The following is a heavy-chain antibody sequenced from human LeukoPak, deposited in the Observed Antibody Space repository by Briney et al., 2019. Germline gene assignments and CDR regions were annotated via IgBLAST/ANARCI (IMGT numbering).Heavy chain of an antibody. Sequence: GGSLRLSCAASGFSFSSYGTHWVRQAPGKGLERVANIKKDGGEKYYMESVKGRFTISRDNAKNSLYLQMNSLTVEDTAVYYCARDMGWQQFDQWGQGTLVTVSS. J-gene: IGHJ4*02. V-gene: IGHV3-7*01. D-gene: IGHD5-24*01. CDR2: IKKDGGEK. CDR1: GFSFSSYG. CDR3: ARDMGWQQFDQ.